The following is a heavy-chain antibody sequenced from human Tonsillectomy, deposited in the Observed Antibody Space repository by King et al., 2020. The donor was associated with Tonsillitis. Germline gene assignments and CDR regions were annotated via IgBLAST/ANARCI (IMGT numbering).Heavy chain of an antibody. Sequence: VQLVESGGGVVQPGRSLRLSCAASGFTFSSYAMHWVRQAPGKGLEWVAVISYDGSSKYYADSVKGRFTISRDNSKNTLYLQMSSLRAEDTAVYYCAKILPLLWFGAVYGMGVWGQGTTVTVSS. V-gene: IGHV3-30*18. CDR2: ISYDGSSK. CDR1: GFTFSSYA. J-gene: IGHJ6*02. CDR3: AKILPLLWFGAVYGMGV. D-gene: IGHD3-10*01.